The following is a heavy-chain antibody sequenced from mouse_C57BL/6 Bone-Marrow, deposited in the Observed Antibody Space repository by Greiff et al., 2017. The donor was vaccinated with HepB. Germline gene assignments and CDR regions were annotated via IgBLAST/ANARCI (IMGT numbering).Heavy chain of an antibody. J-gene: IGHJ1*03. V-gene: IGHV2-5*01. CDR1: GFSLTSYG. CDR3: AKIPFYYGGSCWYFDV. D-gene: IGHD1-1*01. CDR2: IWRGGST. Sequence: VQGVESGPGLVQPSQSLSITCTVSGFSLTSYGVHWVRLSPGKGLEWLGVIWRGGSTDYNAAFMSRLSITKDNSKSQVFFKMNSLQADNTAIYYCAKIPFYYGGSCWYFDVWGTGTTVTVSS.